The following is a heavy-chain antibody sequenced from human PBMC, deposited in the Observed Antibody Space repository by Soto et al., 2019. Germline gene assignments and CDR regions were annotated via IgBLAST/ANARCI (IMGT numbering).Heavy chain of an antibody. D-gene: IGHD2-2*01. Sequence: PSETLSLTCAVSGYSISSGYYWGWIRQPPGKGLEWIGTIYHSGSTFHNPSLKSRVTISVDTSKNQFSLKLRSVTAADTAVYYCAVGYCSSTNCSREYFQHWGQGTLVTVSS. CDR1: GYSISSGYY. J-gene: IGHJ1*01. CDR3: AVGYCSSTNCSREYFQH. V-gene: IGHV4-38-2*01. CDR2: IYHSGST.